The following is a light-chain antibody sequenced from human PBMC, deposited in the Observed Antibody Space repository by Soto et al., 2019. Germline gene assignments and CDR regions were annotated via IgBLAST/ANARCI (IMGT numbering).Light chain of an antibody. CDR2: DAS. CDR1: QSVSNN. CDR3: QQYKNWRT. V-gene: IGKV3-15*01. J-gene: IGKJ1*01. Sequence: EIVLTQSPGTLSLSPGERAILSCRASQSVSNNYLAWYQQKPGQAPRLLIYDASTRATGIPARISGSGSGTEFTLTISSLQSEDFAVYYCQQYKNWRTFGQGTKVDIK.